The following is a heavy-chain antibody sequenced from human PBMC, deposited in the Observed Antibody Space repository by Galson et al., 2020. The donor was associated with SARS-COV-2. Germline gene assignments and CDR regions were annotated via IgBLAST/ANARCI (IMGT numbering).Heavy chain of an antibody. CDR2: TYTRGST. CDR3: ARAPAVDTAMVRYYYGMYV. J-gene: IGHJ6*02. CDR1: GGSISSGSYY. V-gene: IGHV4-61*02. D-gene: IGHD5-18*01. Sequence: SETLSLTCTVYGGSISSGSYYWSWIRQPAGKGLEWIGRTYTRGSTNYNPSLTSRGPLSVDTSKNQFSLTLSSVTAADTAVYYCARAPAVDTAMVRYYYGMYVWGQWTTVTVSS.